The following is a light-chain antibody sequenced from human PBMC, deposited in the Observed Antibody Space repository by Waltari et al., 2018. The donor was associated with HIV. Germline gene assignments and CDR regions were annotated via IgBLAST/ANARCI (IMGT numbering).Light chain of an antibody. Sequence: QSALTQPASVSGSPGPSITLSCTGTSSDVRGYNLVSWYQQHPGKAPNLMIYEVSKRPSGVSNRFSGSKSGNTASLTISGLQAEDEADYYCCAYAGSTTYVIFGGGTKLTVL. J-gene: IGLJ2*01. V-gene: IGLV2-23*02. CDR3: CAYAGSTTYVI. CDR1: SSDVRGYNL. CDR2: EVS.